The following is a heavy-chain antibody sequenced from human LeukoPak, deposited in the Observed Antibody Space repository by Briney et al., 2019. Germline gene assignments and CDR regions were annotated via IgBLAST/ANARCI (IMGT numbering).Heavy chain of an antibody. Sequence: GGSLRLSCAASGFTFSSYWMHWVRQAPGKGLVWVSRINSDGSSTSYADSVKGRLTISRDNAKNTLYLQMNSLRAEDTAVYYCARVRDCSSTSCYNYYYYGMDVWGQGTTVTVSS. CDR2: INSDGSST. CDR1: GFTFSSYW. J-gene: IGHJ6*02. D-gene: IGHD2-2*01. V-gene: IGHV3-74*01. CDR3: ARVRDCSSTSCYNYYYYGMDV.